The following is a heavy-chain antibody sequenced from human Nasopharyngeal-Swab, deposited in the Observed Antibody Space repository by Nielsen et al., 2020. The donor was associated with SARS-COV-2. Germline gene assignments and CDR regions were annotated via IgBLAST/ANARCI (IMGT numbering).Heavy chain of an antibody. J-gene: IGHJ6*02. CDR2: ISSSGNYV. Sequence: GESLKISCAASGFSFSTYTINWVCQAPGKGLEWVSSISSSGNYVSYADSVKGRFTISRDNPKNSLYLQMNSLRAEDTALYYCARGIRRPLEWLMTPDYYGMDVWGQGTTVTVSS. V-gene: IGHV3-21*01. CDR3: ARGIRRPLEWLMTPDYYGMDV. CDR1: GFSFSTYT. D-gene: IGHD3-3*01.